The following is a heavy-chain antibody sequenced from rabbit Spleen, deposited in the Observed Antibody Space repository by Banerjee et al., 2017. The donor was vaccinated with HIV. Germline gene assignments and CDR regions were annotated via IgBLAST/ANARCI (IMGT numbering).Heavy chain of an antibody. CDR3: ARDGAGGSYCAL. Sequence: EESGGGLVQPGGSLKLSCKASGFDLSSYGVSWVRQALGKGLEWIGYIDPIFGSTYYTSWVNGRFTISSHNAQNTLYLQLNSLTAADTATYFCARDGAGGSYCALWGPGTLV. CDR2: IDPIFGST. D-gene: IGHD8-1*01. CDR1: GFDLSSYG. J-gene: IGHJ4*01. V-gene: IGHV1S7*01.